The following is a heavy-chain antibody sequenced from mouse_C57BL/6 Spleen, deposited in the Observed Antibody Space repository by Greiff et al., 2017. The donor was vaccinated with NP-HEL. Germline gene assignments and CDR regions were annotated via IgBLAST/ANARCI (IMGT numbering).Heavy chain of an antibody. CDR3: AREGFPHYFDY. J-gene: IGHJ2*01. V-gene: IGHV5-16*01. Sequence: VQLKESEGGLVQPGSSMKLSCTASGFTFSDYYMAWVRQVPEKGLEWVANINYDGSSTYYLDSLKSRFIISRDNAKNILYLQMSSLKSEDTATYYCAREGFPHYFDYWGQGTTLTVSS. CDR2: INYDGSST. CDR1: GFTFSDYY.